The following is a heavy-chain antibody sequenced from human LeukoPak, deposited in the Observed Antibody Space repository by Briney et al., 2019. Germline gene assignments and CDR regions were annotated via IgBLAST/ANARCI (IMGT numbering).Heavy chain of an antibody. CDR3: ARSYYDSSGPAY. CDR1: GVSISSYY. V-gene: IGHV4-59*01. D-gene: IGHD3-22*01. Sequence: SETLSLTCSVSGVSISSYYWSWIRQPPGKGLEWIGYIYYSGSTNYNPSLKSRVTISVDTSKNQFSLKLSSVTAADTAVYYCARSYYDSSGPAYWGQGTLVTVSS. J-gene: IGHJ4*02. CDR2: IYYSGST.